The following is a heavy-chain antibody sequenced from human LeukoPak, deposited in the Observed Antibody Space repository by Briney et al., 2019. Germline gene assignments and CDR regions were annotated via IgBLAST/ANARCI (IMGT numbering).Heavy chain of an antibody. D-gene: IGHD6-13*01. V-gene: IGHV3-21*01. CDR3: ARDIAAGAFDI. CDR2: ISGSSSYI. CDR1: GFTFSSYS. J-gene: IGHJ3*02. Sequence: GGSLRLSCAASGFTFSSYSMNWVRQAPGKGLEWVSSISGSSSYIYYADSVKGRFTIFRDNAKNSLYLQMNSLRAEDTAVYYCARDIAAGAFDIWGQGTMVTVSS.